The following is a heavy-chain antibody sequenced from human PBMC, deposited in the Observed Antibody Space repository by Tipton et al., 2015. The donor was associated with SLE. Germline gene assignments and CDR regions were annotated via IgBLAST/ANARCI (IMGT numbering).Heavy chain of an antibody. Sequence: TLSLTCTVSGASVSSSAYYWGWIRQPPGKGLEWIGTFYYGGRTFYNPSLKSRVTLLLDTSKNQFSLDLSSVTAADTAVYYCARATDWNLSPDVWGKGTTVTVSS. CDR2: FYYGGRT. J-gene: IGHJ6*04. V-gene: IGHV4-39*07. CDR1: GASVSSSAYY. CDR3: ARATDWNLSPDV. D-gene: IGHD1-7*01.